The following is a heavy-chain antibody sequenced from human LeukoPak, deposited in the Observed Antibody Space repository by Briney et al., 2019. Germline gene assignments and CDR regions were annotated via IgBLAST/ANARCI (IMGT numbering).Heavy chain of an antibody. CDR3: AKNNGVPGPRPNYFDY. V-gene: IGHV3-23*01. CDR2: ISNSGEIT. D-gene: IGHD2-2*01. CDR1: GVTFSDYG. Sequence: GGSLRLSCEVSGVTFSDYGMSWVRRTAGKGLEWISGISNSGEITFYADSVKGRFTISRDNSKNILHLQMVSLRAEDSALYYCAKNNGVPGPRPNYFDYWGQGTLVTVSS. J-gene: IGHJ4*02.